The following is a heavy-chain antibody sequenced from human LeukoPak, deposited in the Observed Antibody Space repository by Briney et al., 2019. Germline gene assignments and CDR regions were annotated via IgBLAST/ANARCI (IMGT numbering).Heavy chain of an antibody. Sequence: SETLSLTCTVSGGSISSSSYYWGWIRQPPGKGLEWIGSIYYSGSTYYNPSLKSRVTLSVDTSKNQFSLKLSSVTAADTAVYYCARGGSYFSRWGQGTLVTVSS. D-gene: IGHD1-26*01. V-gene: IGHV4-39*01. J-gene: IGHJ4*02. CDR1: GGSISSSSYY. CDR3: ARGGSYFSR. CDR2: IYYSGST.